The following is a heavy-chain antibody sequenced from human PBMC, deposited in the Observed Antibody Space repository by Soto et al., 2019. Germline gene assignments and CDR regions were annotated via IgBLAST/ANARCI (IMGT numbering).Heavy chain of an antibody. V-gene: IGHV2-70*01. CDR2: IDWDDDK. D-gene: IGHD2-2*02. CDR1: GFSLSTSGMC. CDR3: ARSLLGYCSSTSCYTKDYYYYYYGMDV. Sequence: SGPTLVNPTQTLTLTCTFSGFSLSTSGMCVSWIRQPPGKALEWLALIDWDDDKYYSTSLKTRLTISKDTSKNQVVLTMTNMDPVDTATYYCARSLLGYCSSTSCYTKDYYYYYYGMDVWGQGTTVTVS. J-gene: IGHJ6*02.